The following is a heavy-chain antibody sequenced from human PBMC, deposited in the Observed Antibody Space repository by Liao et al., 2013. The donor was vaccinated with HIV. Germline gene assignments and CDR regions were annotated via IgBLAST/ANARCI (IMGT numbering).Heavy chain of an antibody. J-gene: IGHJ6*03. D-gene: IGHD4-11*01. CDR1: GDSISSSSYY. Sequence: QLQLQESGPGLVKPSETLSLTCTVSGDSISSSSYYWGWIRQSPGKGLEWIGSMHHGGNAYYNPTLKSRVTISVDTSKNQFSLKLTSVTAADTAVYYCARATTVTTHLYYYYYMDVWGRGTTVTVSS. CDR2: MHHGGNA. CDR3: ARATTVTTHLYYYYYMDV. V-gene: IGHV4-39*07.